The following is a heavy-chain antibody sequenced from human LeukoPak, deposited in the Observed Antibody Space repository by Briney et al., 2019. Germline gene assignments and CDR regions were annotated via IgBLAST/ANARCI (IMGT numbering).Heavy chain of an antibody. Sequence: GGSLRLSFAASGFTFSSYAMSWVRQAPGKGLEWVSAISGSGGSTYYADSVKGRFTISRDNSKNTLYLQMNSLRAEDTAVYYCARVFGVVPGYYMDVWGKGTTVTVSS. CDR2: ISGSGGST. V-gene: IGHV3-23*01. CDR1: GFTFSSYA. CDR3: ARVFGVVPGYYMDV. D-gene: IGHD3-3*01. J-gene: IGHJ6*03.